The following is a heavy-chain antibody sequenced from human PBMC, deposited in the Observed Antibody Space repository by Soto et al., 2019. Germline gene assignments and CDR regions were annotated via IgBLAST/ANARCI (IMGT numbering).Heavy chain of an antibody. D-gene: IGHD3-3*01. V-gene: IGHV3-23*01. J-gene: IGHJ4*02. CDR1: GFTFSSYA. Sequence: EVQLLESGGGLVQPGGSLRLSCAASGFTFSSYAMSWVRQAPGKGLEWVSAISGSGGSTYYADSVKGRFTISRDNSKNTLYLQMNSLRAEDTDVYYCAKDQYDFWSGLPDYWGQGTLVTVSS. CDR3: AKDQYDFWSGLPDY. CDR2: ISGSGGST.